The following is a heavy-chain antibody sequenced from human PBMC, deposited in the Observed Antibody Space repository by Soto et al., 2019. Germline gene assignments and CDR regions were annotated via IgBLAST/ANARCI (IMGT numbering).Heavy chain of an antibody. V-gene: IGHV4-61*01. CDR2: VYYTGVT. D-gene: IGHD6-13*01. CDR3: ARVLDSSRYFDL. CDR1: GGSLNTDSSY. Sequence: QVKLEESGPGLVKPSETLSLTCTVSGGSLNTDSSYWTWVRQPPGGGLEYLGYVYYTGVTNYNPSLKSRVTISLDMSKSQFFLTLSSVTPADTATYYCARVLDSSRYFDLWGRGTLVTVSS. J-gene: IGHJ2*01.